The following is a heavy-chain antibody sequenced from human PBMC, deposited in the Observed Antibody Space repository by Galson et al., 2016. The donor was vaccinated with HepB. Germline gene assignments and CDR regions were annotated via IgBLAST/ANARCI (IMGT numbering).Heavy chain of an antibody. Sequence: SLRLSCAASGFTFSNVWMNWVRQAPGQGLEWVGRIKSKVDGGAADYAAPVKGRFTISGDDSKNTLYLQMTGLKTEDTAVYYCTTVLSTASMSGWYDWGFDSWGQGTTVSVSS. J-gene: IGHJ4*03. D-gene: IGHD6-19*01. V-gene: IGHV3-15*07. CDR3: TTVLSTASMSGWYDWGFDS. CDR1: GFTFSNVW. CDR2: IKSKVDGGAA.